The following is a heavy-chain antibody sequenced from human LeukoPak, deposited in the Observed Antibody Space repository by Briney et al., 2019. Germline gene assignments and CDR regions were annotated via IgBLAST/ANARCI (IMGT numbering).Heavy chain of an antibody. D-gene: IGHD3-9*01. CDR3: ARDYDILTGSDY. J-gene: IGHJ4*02. V-gene: IGHV4-38-2*02. Sequence: SETLSLTCTVSGYSISSGYYWGWIRQPPGKGLEWIGSIYHSGSTYYNPSLKSRVTISVDTSKNQFSLKLSSVTAADTAVYYCARDYDILTGSDYWGQGTLVTVSS. CDR2: IYHSGST. CDR1: GYSISSGYY.